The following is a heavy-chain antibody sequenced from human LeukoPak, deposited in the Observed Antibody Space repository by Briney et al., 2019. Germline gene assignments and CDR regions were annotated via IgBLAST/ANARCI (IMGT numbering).Heavy chain of an antibody. CDR1: GYTFTNHG. V-gene: IGHV1-18*01. J-gene: IGHJ3*02. CDR2: ISTYNGNT. CDR3: ARSGGWAYGDYDGFIAFDI. D-gene: IGHD4-17*01. Sequence: ASVKVSCKASGYTFTNHGIGWVRQAPGQGLEWMGWISTYNGNTNYAQELQGRVTMTTDTSTSTAYMELRSLRSDDTAVYYCARSGGWAYGDYDGFIAFDIWGQGTMVTVSS.